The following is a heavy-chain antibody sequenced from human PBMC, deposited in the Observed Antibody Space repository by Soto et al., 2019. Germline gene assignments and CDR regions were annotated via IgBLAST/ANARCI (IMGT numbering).Heavy chain of an antibody. D-gene: IGHD2-21*01. CDR2: ISSSSSYI. J-gene: IGHJ6*02. Sequence: PGGSLRLSCAASGFTFSSYSMNWVRQAPGKGLEWVSSISSSSSYIYYADSVKGRFTISRDNAKNSLYLQMNSLRAEDTAVYYCARDKGLLGYYYYDLDVWGQGTTVXVSS. CDR1: GFTFSSYS. V-gene: IGHV3-21*01. CDR3: ARDKGLLGYYYYDLDV.